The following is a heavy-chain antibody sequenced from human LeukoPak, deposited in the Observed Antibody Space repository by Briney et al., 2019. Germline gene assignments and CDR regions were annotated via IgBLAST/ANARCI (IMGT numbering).Heavy chain of an antibody. CDR2: IIPIFGTA. V-gene: IGHV1-69*01. D-gene: IGHD1-26*01. Sequence: ASVKVSCKASGGTFSSYAISWVRQAPGQGLEWMGGIIPIFGTANYAQKFQGRVTITADESTSTAYMELSSLRSEDTAVYYCARDHGSGSYDYWGQGTLVAVSS. J-gene: IGHJ4*02. CDR1: GGTFSSYA. CDR3: ARDHGSGSYDY.